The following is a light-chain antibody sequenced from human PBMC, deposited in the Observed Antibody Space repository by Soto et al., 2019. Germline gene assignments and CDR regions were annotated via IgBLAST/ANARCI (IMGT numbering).Light chain of an antibody. J-gene: IGKJ1*01. CDR1: QSISTW. V-gene: IGKV1-5*01. CDR2: GAS. CDR3: QHYNTCTGT. Sequence: DIQMTQSPSTLSASVGDRVTITCRASQSISTWLAWYQHRPGKAPKLLIYGASTLERGVRSRFSGSGSETEFTLAISSLQPDDFATYYCQHYNTCTGTFGHGSKVEIQ.